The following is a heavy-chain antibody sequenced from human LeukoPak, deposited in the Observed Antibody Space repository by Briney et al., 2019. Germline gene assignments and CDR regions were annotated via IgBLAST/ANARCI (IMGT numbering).Heavy chain of an antibody. CDR1: GFTFSSYA. Sequence: GGSLRLSCAASGFTFSSYAMHWVRQAPGKGLEWEAVISYDGSNKYYADSVKGRFTISRDNSKNTLYLQMNSLRAEDTAVYYCARGIQGYNWVGFDYWGQGTLVTVSS. J-gene: IGHJ4*02. CDR2: ISYDGSNK. V-gene: IGHV3-30-3*01. D-gene: IGHD5-24*01. CDR3: ARGIQGYNWVGFDY.